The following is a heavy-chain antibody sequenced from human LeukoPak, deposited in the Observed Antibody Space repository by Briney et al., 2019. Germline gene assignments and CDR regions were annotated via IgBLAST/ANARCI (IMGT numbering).Heavy chain of an antibody. D-gene: IGHD1-26*01. Sequence: GASVKVSCKVSGYTLTELSMHWVRRAPGKGLGWMGGFDPEDGETIYAQKFQGRVTMTEDTSTDTAYMELSSLRSEDTAVYYCAIWRWELPYFDYWGQGTLVTVSS. V-gene: IGHV1-24*01. CDR1: GYTLTELS. CDR2: FDPEDGET. CDR3: AIWRWELPYFDY. J-gene: IGHJ4*02.